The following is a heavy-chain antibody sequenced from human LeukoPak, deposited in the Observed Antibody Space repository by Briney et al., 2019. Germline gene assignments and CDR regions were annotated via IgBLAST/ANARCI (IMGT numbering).Heavy chain of an antibody. CDR2: ICYSGST. CDR1: GGSISSYC. D-gene: IGHD6-13*01. J-gene: IGHJ4*02. V-gene: IGHV4-59*12. Sequence: SETLSLTCTVSGGSISSYCWNWIRQPPGKRLEWIGYICYSGSTNYNPSLKSRVTISVDTSKNQFSLKLSSVTAADTAVYYCARGRRIAAAGSLVYWGQGTLVTVSS. CDR3: ARGRRIAAAGSLVY.